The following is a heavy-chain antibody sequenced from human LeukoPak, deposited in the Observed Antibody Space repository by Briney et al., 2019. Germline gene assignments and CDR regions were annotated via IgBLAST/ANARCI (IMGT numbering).Heavy chain of an antibody. D-gene: IGHD3-22*01. CDR1: GGSISSYY. J-gene: IGHJ3*02. CDR3: ARGPYSYDSSGAFDI. V-gene: IGHV4-59*08. Sequence: PSETLSLTCTASGGSISSYYWNWIRQPPGKGLEWIGYIYYSGSTNYNPSLKSRVTISVDTSKNQFSLKLSSVTAADTAVYFCARGPYSYDSSGAFDIWGQGTTVTVSS. CDR2: IYYSGST.